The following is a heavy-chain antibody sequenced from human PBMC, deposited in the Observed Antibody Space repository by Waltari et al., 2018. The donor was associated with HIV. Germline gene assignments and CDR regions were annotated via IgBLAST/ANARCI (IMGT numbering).Heavy chain of an antibody. V-gene: IGHV3-7*01. CDR3: ARVYSSTTGRALDY. J-gene: IGHJ4*02. D-gene: IGHD2-2*01. Sequence: EVQLVESGGGLVQPGGSLRLSCVGSGFIFSNKGMTWVRQAPGKGLEWVSNIKQDGREKNYVDSVAGRFSISRDNANNSLYLQLNSLRDEDTAVYYCARVYSSTTGRALDYWGQGALVTVSS. CDR1: GFIFSNKG. CDR2: IKQDGREK.